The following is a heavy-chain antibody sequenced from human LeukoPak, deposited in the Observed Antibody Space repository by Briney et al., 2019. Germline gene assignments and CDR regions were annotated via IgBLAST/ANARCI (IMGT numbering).Heavy chain of an antibody. D-gene: IGHD5-12*01. CDR1: GFTVSSYS. J-gene: IGHJ4*02. Sequence: PGGSRRLSCAASGFTVSSYSMNWVRQAPGKGLEWVSSISSSSSYIYYADSVKGRFTISRDNAKNSLYLQMNSLRAEDTAVYYCARDLGSGRTYYFDYWGQGTLVTVSS. CDR3: ARDLGSGRTYYFDY. V-gene: IGHV3-21*01. CDR2: ISSSSSYI.